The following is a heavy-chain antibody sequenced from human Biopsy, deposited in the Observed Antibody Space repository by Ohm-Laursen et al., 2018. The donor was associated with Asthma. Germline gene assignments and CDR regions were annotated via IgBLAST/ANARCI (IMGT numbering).Heavy chain of an antibody. CDR3: TRREYSDSRISPLDL. J-gene: IGHJ3*01. CDR1: GFTFSSYG. Sequence: LSLTCAASGFTFSSYGMHWVRQAPGKGLEWVAVISYDGSNKYYADSVKGRFTISRDNSKNTLYLQMNSLRAEGTAVYYCTRREYSDSRISPLDLWGHGTMVTVSS. D-gene: IGHD3-22*01. V-gene: IGHV3-30*03. CDR2: ISYDGSNK.